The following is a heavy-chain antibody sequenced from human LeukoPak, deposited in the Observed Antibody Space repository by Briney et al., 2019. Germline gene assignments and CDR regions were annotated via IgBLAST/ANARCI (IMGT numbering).Heavy chain of an antibody. J-gene: IGHJ4*02. CDR2: ITWNSGST. Sequence: PGGSLRLSCAASGFGFDDYAMHWVRQAPGKGLEWVSGITWNSGSTGYADSVKGRFTISRDNAKNSLFVQMNSLRAEDTALYYCAKDACSGTSCSFDYWGQGTLVTVSS. D-gene: IGHD2-2*01. V-gene: IGHV3-9*01. CDR3: AKDACSGTSCSFDY. CDR1: GFGFDDYA.